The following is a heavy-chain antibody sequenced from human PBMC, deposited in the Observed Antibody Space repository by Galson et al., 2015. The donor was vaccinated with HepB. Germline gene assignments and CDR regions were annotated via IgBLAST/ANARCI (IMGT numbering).Heavy chain of an antibody. J-gene: IGHJ4*02. CDR1: GDSVSNNNAA. CDR2: TYYRSMWYT. D-gene: IGHD6-19*01. V-gene: IGHV6-1*01. Sequence: CAISGDSVSNNNAAWNWIRQSPSRGLEWLGRTYYRSMWYTDYAPSVKSRITVNPYTSTNQFSLEVTSVTPDDTAVYLCAREEAGTYCFDNWGQGNLVTVSS. CDR3: AREEAGTYCFDN.